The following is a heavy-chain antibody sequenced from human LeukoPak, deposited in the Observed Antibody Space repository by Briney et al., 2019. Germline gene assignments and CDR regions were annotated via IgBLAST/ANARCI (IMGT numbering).Heavy chain of an antibody. CDR2: ISVTSSFI. CDR3: ARDLYY. CDR1: GFSFTTHS. J-gene: IGHJ4*02. Sequence: GSLRLSCAASGFSFTTHSMNWVRQAPGKGLEWVSFISVTSSFISYADSVKGRFTISRDNGENSLYLQMNSLRAEDTAVYYCARDLYYWGQGTLVTVSS. V-gene: IGHV3-48*01.